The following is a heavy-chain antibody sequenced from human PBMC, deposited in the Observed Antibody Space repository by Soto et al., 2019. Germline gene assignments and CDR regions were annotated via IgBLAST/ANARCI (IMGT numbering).Heavy chain of an antibody. J-gene: IGHJ5*01. CDR3: ASDRGSGYPPRLDS. Sequence: PSETLSLTCTVSGGSISSGGYYWSWIRQHPGKGLEWIGYIYYSGSTYYNPSLKSRVTISVDTSKNQFSLKLSSVTAADTAVYYCASDRGSGYPPRLDSWGQGTLVTVSS. V-gene: IGHV4-31*03. CDR1: GGSISSGGYY. D-gene: IGHD3-3*01. CDR2: IYYSGST.